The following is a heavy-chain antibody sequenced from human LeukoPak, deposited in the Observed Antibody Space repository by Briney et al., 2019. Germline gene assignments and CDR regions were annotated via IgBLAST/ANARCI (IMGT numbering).Heavy chain of an antibody. D-gene: IGHD6-6*01. Sequence: GGSLRLSCTASGFTFSDYCMTWGRQAPRKGPERVANIKRDGSQRYYVDSVRGLFTISRDNAKNSLFLQMTGLGAEDTAVYYCARRGGSSSRRSPIDYWGQGTLVTVSS. V-gene: IGHV3-7*01. J-gene: IGHJ4*02. CDR1: GFTFSDYC. CDR3: ARRGGSSSRRSPIDY. CDR2: IKRDGSQR.